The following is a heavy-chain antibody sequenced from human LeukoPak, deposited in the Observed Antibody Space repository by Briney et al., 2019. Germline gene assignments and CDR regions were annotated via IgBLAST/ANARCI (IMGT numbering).Heavy chain of an antibody. CDR3: ARGGFLEWVLGYMDV. V-gene: IGHV1-18*01. CDR1: GYTFTSYG. CDR2: VNTYNGNT. D-gene: IGHD3-3*01. J-gene: IGHJ6*03. Sequence: GASVKVSCKASGYTFTSYGISWVRQAPGRGLEWMGWVNTYNGNTNFAQKLQGRVTMTADTSTSTAYMELRSLISDDTAVYYCARGGFLEWVLGYMDVWARGPRSPSP.